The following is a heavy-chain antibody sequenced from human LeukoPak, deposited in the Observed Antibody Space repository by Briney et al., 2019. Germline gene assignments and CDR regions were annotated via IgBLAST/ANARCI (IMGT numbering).Heavy chain of an antibody. CDR1: GFTFSSYA. V-gene: IGHV3-30*04. CDR2: ISYDGSNK. Sequence: GSLRLSCAASGFTFSSYAMHWVRQAPGKGLEWVAVISYDGSNKYYADSVKGRFTISRDNSKNTLYLQMNSLRAEDTAVYYCTRVSGWYSPPVDWGQGTLVTVSS. D-gene: IGHD6-19*01. J-gene: IGHJ4*02. CDR3: TRVSGWYSPPVD.